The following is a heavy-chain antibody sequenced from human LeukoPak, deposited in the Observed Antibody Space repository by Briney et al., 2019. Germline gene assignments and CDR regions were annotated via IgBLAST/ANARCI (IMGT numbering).Heavy chain of an antibody. CDR2: ISSSNSTI. Sequence: GGSLRLSCTASGFTFRSYSMNWVRQAPGKGLEGISYISSSNSTIYYADSVKGRFTISRDNGKNSLYLQMNSLRAEDTAVYYCARDPGEEYSSSQPGDYWGQGTLVTVSS. D-gene: IGHD6-6*01. CDR1: GFTFRSYS. V-gene: IGHV3-48*01. CDR3: ARDPGEEYSSSQPGDY. J-gene: IGHJ4*02.